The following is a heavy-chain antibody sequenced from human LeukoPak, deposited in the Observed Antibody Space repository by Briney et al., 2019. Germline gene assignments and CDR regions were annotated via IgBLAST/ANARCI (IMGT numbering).Heavy chain of an antibody. CDR3: ARDSAPQQWLVPAY. Sequence: PGGSLRLSCAASGFTFSSYGMHWVRQAPGKGLEWVAVISYDGSNKYYADSVKGRFTISRDNSKNTLYLQMNGLRAEDTAVYYCARDSAPQQWLVPAYWGQGTLVTVSS. CDR2: ISYDGSNK. D-gene: IGHD6-19*01. CDR1: GFTFSSYG. J-gene: IGHJ4*02. V-gene: IGHV3-30*03.